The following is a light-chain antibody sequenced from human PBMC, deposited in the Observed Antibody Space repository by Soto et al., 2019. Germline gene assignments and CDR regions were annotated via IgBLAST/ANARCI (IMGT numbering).Light chain of an antibody. CDR3: QQYDSYSKYT. CDR2: DAS. Sequence: DIQMTQSPSTLSASVGDRVTITCRASQSISSWLAWYQQKPGKAPNLLKYDASGLASGVPSRFSGSGSGTEFTLTISSLQPDDFATYYCQQYDSYSKYTFGQGTKLEIK. V-gene: IGKV1-5*01. J-gene: IGKJ2*01. CDR1: QSISSW.